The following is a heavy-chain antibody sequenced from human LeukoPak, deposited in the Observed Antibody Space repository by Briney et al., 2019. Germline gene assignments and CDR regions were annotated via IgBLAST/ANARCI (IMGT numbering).Heavy chain of an antibody. CDR1: GFTFIGYG. CDR2: IWYDGSNK. V-gene: IGHV3-33*08. Sequence: GRSLRLSCEASGFTFIGYGMHWVRQAPGKGLEWVAVIWYDGSNKYYADSVKGRFTISRDNSKNTLYLQMNSLRAEDTAVYYCARDMHYYGMDVWGQGTTVTVSS. J-gene: IGHJ6*02. D-gene: IGHD2-2*01. CDR3: ARDMHYYGMDV.